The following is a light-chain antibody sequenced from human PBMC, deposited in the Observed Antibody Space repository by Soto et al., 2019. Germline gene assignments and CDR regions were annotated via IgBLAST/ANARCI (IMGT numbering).Light chain of an antibody. CDR3: QSSDSSLSALYV. J-gene: IGLJ1*01. Sequence: QSVLTQPPSVSGAPGQKITISCTGSSSNIGAGYDVHWYQQLPGTVPKLLIYGNSNRPSGVPDRFSGSKSGTSASLAITGLQAEDEADYYCQSSDSSLSALYVFGTGTKLTVL. V-gene: IGLV1-40*01. CDR2: GNS. CDR1: SSNIGAGYD.